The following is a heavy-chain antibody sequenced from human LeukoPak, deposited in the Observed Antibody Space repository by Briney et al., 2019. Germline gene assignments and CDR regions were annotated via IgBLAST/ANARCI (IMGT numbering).Heavy chain of an antibody. CDR1: GYSFTGHY. CDR2: INPKSGGT. D-gene: IGHD6-6*01. CDR3: ARDKRSRSIAARKRDWFDP. V-gene: IGHV1-2*02. J-gene: IGHJ5*02. Sequence: ASVKVSCKASGYSFTGHYMHWVRQAPGQGLEWMGWINPKSGGTNYAQKFQGRVTITADKSTSTAYMELSSLRSEDTAVYYCARDKRSRSIAARKRDWFDPWGQGTLVTVSS.